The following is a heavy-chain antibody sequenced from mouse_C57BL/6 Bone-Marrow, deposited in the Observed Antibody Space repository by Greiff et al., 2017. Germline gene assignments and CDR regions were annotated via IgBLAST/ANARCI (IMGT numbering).Heavy chain of an antibody. CDR3: AREEITKTWFAY. Sequence: QVQLKQPGAELVKPGASVKLSCKASGYTFTSYWLHWVKQRPGQGLEWIGMIHPNSGSTNYNEKFKSKATLTVDKSSSTAYMQLSSLTSEDSAVYYCAREEITKTWFAYWGQGTLVTVSA. V-gene: IGHV1-64*01. CDR2: IHPNSGST. J-gene: IGHJ3*01. D-gene: IGHD2-4*01. CDR1: GYTFTSYW.